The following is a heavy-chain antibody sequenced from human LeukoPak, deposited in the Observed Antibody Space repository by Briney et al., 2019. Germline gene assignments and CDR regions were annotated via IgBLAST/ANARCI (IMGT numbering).Heavy chain of an antibody. CDR1: GFTLSSYW. J-gene: IGHJ4*02. D-gene: IGHD2-15*01. CDR3: AKGSGSSCYSPCDY. CDR2: IKQDGSEI. Sequence: GGSLRLSCAASGFTLSSYWMSWVRQAPGKGLEWVANIKQDGSEINYVDSVKGRFTISRDNAKNSMLLQMNSLRAEDTAVYYCAKGSGSSCYSPCDYWGQGILVTVSS. V-gene: IGHV3-7*03.